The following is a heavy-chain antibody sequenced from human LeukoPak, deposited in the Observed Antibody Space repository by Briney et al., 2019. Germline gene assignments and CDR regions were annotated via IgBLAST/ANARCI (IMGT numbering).Heavy chain of an antibody. Sequence: ASVKVSCKASGYTFTGYYMHWVRQAPGQGLEWMGRINPNSGGTNYAQKFQGRVTMTRDTSISTAYMELSRLRSDDTAVYYCARGKGIQLCQPPRYAMDVGGQGTTVTVSS. V-gene: IGHV1-2*06. D-gene: IGHD5-18*01. CDR1: GYTFTGYY. CDR2: INPNSGGT. CDR3: ARGKGIQLCQPPRYAMDV. J-gene: IGHJ6*02.